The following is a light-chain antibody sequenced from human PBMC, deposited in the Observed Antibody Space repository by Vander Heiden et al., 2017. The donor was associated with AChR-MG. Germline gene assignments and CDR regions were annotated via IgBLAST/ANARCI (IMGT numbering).Light chain of an antibody. V-gene: IGLV2-8*01. CDR2: DVT. Sequence: QSALTQPPSASGSPGQSVTISCTGSSNNVGGYKWVSWYQQHPGKAPKLIIYDVTKRPSGVPDRFSGSKSGYTASLTVSDLQAEDDADYYCSSYAGINGALFGGGTKLTVL. J-gene: IGLJ2*01. CDR1: SNNVGGYKW. CDR3: SSYAGINGAL.